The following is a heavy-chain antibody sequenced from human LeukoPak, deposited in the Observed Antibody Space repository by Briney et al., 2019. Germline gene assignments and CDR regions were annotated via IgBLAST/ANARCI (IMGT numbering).Heavy chain of an antibody. CDR3: AKRAYRKGYFDY. CDR1: GFTFDDYA. CDR2: ISGDGGST. Sequence: GGSLRLSCAASGFTFDDYAMHWVRHAPGKGLEWVSLISGDGGSTYYADSVKGRFTISRDNSKSSLYLQMNSLRTEDTALYYCAKRAYRKGYFDYWGQGTLVTVSS. V-gene: IGHV3-43*02. D-gene: IGHD2-21*01. J-gene: IGHJ4*02.